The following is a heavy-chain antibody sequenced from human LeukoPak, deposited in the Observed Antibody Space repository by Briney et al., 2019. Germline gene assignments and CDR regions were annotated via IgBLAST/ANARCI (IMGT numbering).Heavy chain of an antibody. J-gene: IGHJ5*02. Sequence: SETLSLTCTVLGASISSYYWGWIRQRPGKGLGWCGYIYYSGSTNYNPSLKSRVTISVDTSKNQFSLKLSSVPAADTAVYYCARVVTTFFYFGWFDPWGQGTLVTVSS. CDR3: ARVVTTFFYFGWFDP. D-gene: IGHD4-17*01. V-gene: IGHV4-59*01. CDR2: IYYSGST. CDR1: GASISSYY.